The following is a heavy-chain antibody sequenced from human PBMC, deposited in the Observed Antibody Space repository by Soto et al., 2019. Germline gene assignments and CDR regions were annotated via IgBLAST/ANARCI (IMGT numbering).Heavy chain of an antibody. V-gene: IGHV5-51*01. J-gene: IGHJ5*01. Sequence: GESLKISCKGSGYSFTSYWIGWVRQMPGKGLEWMGIIYPGDSDTRYSPSFQGQVTISADKSISTAYLQWSSLKASDTAMYYCARGITIFGVVFTRKSPNWFDSPRQATFVTLS. CDR2: IYPGDSDT. CDR1: GYSFTSYW. CDR3: ARGITIFGVVFTRKSPNWFDS. D-gene: IGHD3-3*01.